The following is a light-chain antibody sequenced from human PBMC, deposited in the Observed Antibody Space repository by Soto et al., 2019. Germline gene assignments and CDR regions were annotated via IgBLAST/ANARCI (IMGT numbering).Light chain of an antibody. CDR2: DVS. V-gene: IGLV2-14*03. J-gene: IGLJ1*01. CDR3: SSYTSSTTLYV. CDR1: SSDVGGYNW. Sequence: LTQPASVSGSPGQSITISCTGTSSDVGGYNWVSWYQQLPGKAPKLIIYDVSNRPSGVSNRFSASKSANAASLTISGLQTEDEADYYCSSYTSSTTLYVFGTGTKVTVL.